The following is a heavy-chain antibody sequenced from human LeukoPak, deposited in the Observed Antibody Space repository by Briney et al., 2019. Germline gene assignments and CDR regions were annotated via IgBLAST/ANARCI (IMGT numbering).Heavy chain of an antibody. CDR1: GGSINSHY. J-gene: IGHJ6*03. Sequence: PSETLSLTCTVSGGSINSHYWSWIRQSPGEGLEWIGGIYYSGSTKYNPSLKSRVTISVDTPKNDLSLRLTSVTAADTAVYYCAREGVGYPYDYYYYMDVWGKGTTVTVSS. D-gene: IGHD5-18*01. CDR3: AREGVGYPYDYYYYMDV. CDR2: IYYSGST. V-gene: IGHV4-59*11.